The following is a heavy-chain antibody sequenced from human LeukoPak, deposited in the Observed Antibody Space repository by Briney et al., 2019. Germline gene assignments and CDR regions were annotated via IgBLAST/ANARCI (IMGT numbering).Heavy chain of an antibody. J-gene: IGHJ6*03. CDR2: IRYDGSNK. CDR1: GFIFSSYG. CDR3: ARERTTNGELMRDYYYMDV. D-gene: IGHD3-10*01. Sequence: GGSLRLSCAASGFIFSSYGMHWVRQAPGKGLEWVTFIRYDGSNKYYADSVKGRFTISRDNSKNTLYLQMNSLRAEDTAVYYCARERTTNGELMRDYYYMDVWGKGTTVTISS. V-gene: IGHV3-30*02.